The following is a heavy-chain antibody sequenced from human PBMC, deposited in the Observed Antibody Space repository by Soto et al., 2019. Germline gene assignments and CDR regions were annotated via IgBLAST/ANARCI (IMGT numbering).Heavy chain of an antibody. CDR1: GGSFSGYY. V-gene: IGHV4-34*01. D-gene: IGHD3-10*01. CDR2: INHSGST. J-gene: IGHJ6*02. Sequence: SETLSLTCAVYGGSFSGYYWSWIRRPPGKGLEWIGEINHSGSTNYSPSLKSRVTISVDTSKNQFSLKLSSVTAADTAVYYCARALWFGELSGVYYYYGMDVWGQGTTVTVSS. CDR3: ARALWFGELSGVYYYYGMDV.